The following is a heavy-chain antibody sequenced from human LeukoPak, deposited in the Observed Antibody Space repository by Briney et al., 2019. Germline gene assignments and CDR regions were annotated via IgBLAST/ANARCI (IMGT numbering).Heavy chain of an antibody. Sequence: ASVKVSCKASGYTFTSYGISWVGRATGQGLEGMGWISAYNGNTNYAPKLQGRVTMTTDTSTSTAYMELRSLRSDHTAVYYCARDGYRSWFDPWGQGTLVTVSS. J-gene: IGHJ5*02. CDR3: ARDGYRSWFDP. CDR1: GYTFTSYG. V-gene: IGHV1-18*01. D-gene: IGHD6-13*01. CDR2: ISAYNGNT.